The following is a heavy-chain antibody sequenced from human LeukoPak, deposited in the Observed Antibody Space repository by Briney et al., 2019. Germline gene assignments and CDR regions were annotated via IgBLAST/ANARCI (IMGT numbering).Heavy chain of an antibody. CDR1: GYSFASYA. Sequence: SVKVSCKASGYSFASYAISWVRQAPGQGLEWMGGIIPIFGTANYAQKFQGRVTITADESTSTAYMELSSLRSEDTAVYYCANRHSSGYYSPFDYWGQGTLVTVSS. V-gene: IGHV1-69*13. CDR3: ANRHSSGYYSPFDY. D-gene: IGHD3-22*01. J-gene: IGHJ4*02. CDR2: IIPIFGTA.